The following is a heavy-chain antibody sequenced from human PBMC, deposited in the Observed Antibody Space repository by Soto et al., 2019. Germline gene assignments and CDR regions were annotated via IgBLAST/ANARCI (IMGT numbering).Heavy chain of an antibody. J-gene: IGHJ4*02. Sequence: GSLRLSGASSGCTFSSYWMSWVLQAPVKGLEWVANIKQDGSEKYYVDSVKGRFTISRDNAKNSLYLQMNSLRAEDTAVYYCARDQLWFGEFNTYYFDYWGQGTLVTVSS. CDR3: ARDQLWFGEFNTYYFDY. CDR1: GCTFSSYW. CDR2: IKQDGSEK. D-gene: IGHD3-10*01. V-gene: IGHV3-7*03.